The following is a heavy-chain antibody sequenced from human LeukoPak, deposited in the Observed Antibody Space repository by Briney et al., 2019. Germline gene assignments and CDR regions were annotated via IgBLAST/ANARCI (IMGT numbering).Heavy chain of an antibody. CDR1: GFTFSSYA. CDR2: ISYDGSNK. J-gene: IGHJ4*02. Sequence: PGGSLRLSCAASGFTFSSYAMHWVRQAPGKGLEWVAVISYDGSNKYYADSVKGRFTISRDNSKNTLYLQMNSLRAEDTAVYYCARDKINPGGIAAAWGQGTLVTVSS. D-gene: IGHD6-13*01. V-gene: IGHV3-30-3*01. CDR3: ARDKINPGGIAAA.